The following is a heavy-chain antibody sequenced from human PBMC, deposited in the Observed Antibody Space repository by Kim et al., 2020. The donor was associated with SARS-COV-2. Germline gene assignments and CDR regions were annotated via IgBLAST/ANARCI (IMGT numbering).Heavy chain of an antibody. J-gene: IGHJ4*02. CDR2: IKEDGTEK. CDR3: ARDRWYSHDY. D-gene: IGHD2-15*01. CDR1: GFSFTTNW. Sequence: GGSLRLSCVVSGFSFTTNWMRWVRQAPGKGLEWVAQIKEDGTEKYYGYSVEGRFTISRDNAKNSLYLQMNSLSAEDTAVYYCARDRWYSHDYWGQGTLVTVSS. V-gene: IGHV3-7*01.